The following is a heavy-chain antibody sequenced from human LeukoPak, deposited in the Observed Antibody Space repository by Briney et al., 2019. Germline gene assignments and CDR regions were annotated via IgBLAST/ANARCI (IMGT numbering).Heavy chain of an antibody. CDR1: GFTFSDYY. Sequence: GGSLRLSCAASGFTFSDYYMSWIRQAPGKGLEWVSYISSSNTYTNYAGSVKGRFTISRDDAKNSLYLQMNSLRAEDTAVYYCARSRSYYPADYWGQGTPVTVSS. D-gene: IGHD1-26*01. V-gene: IGHV3-11*03. CDR2: ISSSNTYT. J-gene: IGHJ4*02. CDR3: ARSRSYYPADY.